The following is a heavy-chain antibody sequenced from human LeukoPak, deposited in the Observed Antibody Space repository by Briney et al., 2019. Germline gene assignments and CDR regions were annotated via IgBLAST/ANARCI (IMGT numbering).Heavy chain of an antibody. Sequence: GGSLRLSCAASGFTFSDYYMSWIRQAPGKGLEWVSYISSSGSTIYYADSVKGRFTISRDNAKNSLYLQMNSLRAEDTAVYYCARDVLWFGELLSPPHFDYWGQGTLVTVSS. J-gene: IGHJ4*02. CDR2: ISSSGSTI. CDR1: GFTFSDYY. CDR3: ARDVLWFGELLSPPHFDY. D-gene: IGHD3-10*01. V-gene: IGHV3-11*01.